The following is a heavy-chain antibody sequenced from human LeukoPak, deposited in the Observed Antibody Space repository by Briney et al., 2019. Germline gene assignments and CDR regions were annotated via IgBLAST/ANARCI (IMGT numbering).Heavy chain of an antibody. D-gene: IGHD5-18*01. Sequence: PSETLSLTCTVSGGSISSYYWSWIRQPPGKGLEWIGYIYYSGSTNYNPSLKSRVTISVDTSKNQFSLKLSSVTAADTAVYYCARRHSYGLYPDYFDYWGQGTLATVSS. J-gene: IGHJ4*02. V-gene: IGHV4-59*01. CDR2: IYYSGST. CDR1: GGSISSYY. CDR3: ARRHSYGLYPDYFDY.